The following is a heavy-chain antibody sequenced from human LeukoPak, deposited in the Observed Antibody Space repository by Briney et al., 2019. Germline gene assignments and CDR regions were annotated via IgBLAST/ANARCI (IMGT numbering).Heavy chain of an antibody. CDR1: GFTFSSYE. Sequence: GGSLRLSCAASGFTFSSYEMNWVRQAPEKGLEWVSYISSSGSNIYYADSVKGRFTISRDNAKNSLYLQMHSVRAEDTAVYYCANGYCTNGVCYPYYYYYMYVWGKGTTVTVSS. J-gene: IGHJ6*03. V-gene: IGHV3-48*03. D-gene: IGHD2-8*01. CDR3: ANGYCTNGVCYPYYYYYMYV. CDR2: ISSSGSNI.